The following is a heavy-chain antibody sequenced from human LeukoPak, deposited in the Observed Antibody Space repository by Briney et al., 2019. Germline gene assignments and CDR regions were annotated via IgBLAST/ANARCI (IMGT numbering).Heavy chain of an antibody. CDR1: GGSIRAYY. D-gene: IGHD2-2*01. CDR2: IYYSGRT. CDR3: ARDNKYELPRTGYYYNYYGMDV. V-gene: IGHV4-59*01. J-gene: IGHJ6*04. Sequence: SETLSLTCTVSGGSIRAYYWSWIRQPPGKGLEWIGYIYYSGRTNYTPSLTSRVTISVDTSKNQFSLKVSSVTAADTAVYYCARDNKYELPRTGYYYNYYGMDVWCRGTTVTASS.